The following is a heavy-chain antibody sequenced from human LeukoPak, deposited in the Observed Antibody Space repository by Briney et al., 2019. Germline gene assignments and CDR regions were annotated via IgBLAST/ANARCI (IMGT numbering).Heavy chain of an antibody. CDR1: GASLSSFY. J-gene: IGHJ4*02. Sequence: PSETLSLTCTVSGASLSSFYWSWIRQSPGKGLEWIGYIYSSGSTNYNPSLKSRVTISVDTSKSQFSLKLSSVTAADTAVYFCSREGRWLQLGFDYWGRGTLVTVSS. V-gene: IGHV4-59*01. CDR3: SREGRWLQLGFDY. CDR2: IYSSGST. D-gene: IGHD5-24*01.